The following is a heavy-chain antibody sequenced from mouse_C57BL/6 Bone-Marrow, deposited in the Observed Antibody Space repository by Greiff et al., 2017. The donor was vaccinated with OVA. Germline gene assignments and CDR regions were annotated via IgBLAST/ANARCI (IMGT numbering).Heavy chain of an antibody. J-gene: IGHJ4*01. CDR3: ATNYDCPYAMDY. V-gene: IGHV3-6*01. D-gene: IGHD2-4*01. CDR2: ISYDGSN. CDR1: GYSITSGYY. Sequence: DVKLQESGPGLVKPSQSLSLTCSVTGYSITSGYYWNWIRQFPGNKLEWMGYISYDGSNNYNPSLKNRISITRDTSKNQFFLKLNSVTTEDTATYYCATNYDCPYAMDYWGQGTSVTVSS.